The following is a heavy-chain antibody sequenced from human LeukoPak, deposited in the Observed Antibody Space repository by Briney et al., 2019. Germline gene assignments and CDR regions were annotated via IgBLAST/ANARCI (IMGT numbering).Heavy chain of an antibody. CDR3: ARIPGGSGSYLTPALDY. J-gene: IGHJ4*02. CDR1: GGSISSGGYY. V-gene: IGHV4-30-2*01. D-gene: IGHD3-10*01. CDR2: IYHSGST. Sequence: PSETLSLTCTVSGGSISSGGYYWSWIRQPPGKGLEWIGYIYHSGSTYYNPSLKSRVTISVDRSKNQFSLKLSSVTAADTAVYYCARIPGGSGSYLTPALDYWGQGTLVTVSS.